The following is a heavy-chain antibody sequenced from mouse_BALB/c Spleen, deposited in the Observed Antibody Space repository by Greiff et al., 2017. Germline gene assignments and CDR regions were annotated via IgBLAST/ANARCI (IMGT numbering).Heavy chain of an antibody. CDR1: GFTFSSYG. CDR3: AKEVRPYGNYVEYFDY. CDR2: INSNGGST. V-gene: IGHV5-6-3*01. J-gene: IGHJ2*01. Sequence: EVKLMESGGGLVKPGGSLKLSCAASGFTFSSYGMSWVRQTPDKRLELVATINSNGGSTYYPDSVKGRFTISRDNAKNTLYLQMSSLKSEDTAMYYCAKEVRPYGNYVEYFDYWGQGTTLTVSS. D-gene: IGHD2-1*01.